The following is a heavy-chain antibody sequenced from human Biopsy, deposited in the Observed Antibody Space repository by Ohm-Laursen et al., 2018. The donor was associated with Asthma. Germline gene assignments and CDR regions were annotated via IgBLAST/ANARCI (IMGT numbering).Heavy chain of an antibody. CDR2: IFYSGAT. V-gene: IGHV4-61*01. J-gene: IGHJ4*02. Sequence: SDTLSLTWSVSGGSVSSDKHYWSWIRQPPGKGLEWIAYIFYSGATNYNPALKSRVAQSIDTSKSQFSLRLNSLSAADTAVYYCARGTIVAGIDYWGRGTLVTVSS. CDR1: GGSVSSDKHY. CDR3: ARGTIVAGIDY. D-gene: IGHD5-12*01.